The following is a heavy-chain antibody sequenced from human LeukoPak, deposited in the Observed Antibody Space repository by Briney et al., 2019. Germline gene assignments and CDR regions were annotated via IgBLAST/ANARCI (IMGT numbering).Heavy chain of an antibody. CDR1: GFTFSSYG. CDR2: ISSSSSYI. CDR3: ARGNPGSTYYYDSSGYY. V-gene: IGHV3-21*01. J-gene: IGHJ4*02. D-gene: IGHD3-22*01. Sequence: PGGSLRLSCAASGFTFSSYGMHWVRQAPGKGLEWVSSISSSSSYIYYADSVKGRFTISRDNAKNSLYLQMNSLRAEDTAVYYCARGNPGSTYYYDSSGYYWGQGTLVTVSS.